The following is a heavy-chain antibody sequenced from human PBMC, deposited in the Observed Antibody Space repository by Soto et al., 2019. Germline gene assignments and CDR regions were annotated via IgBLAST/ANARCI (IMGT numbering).Heavy chain of an antibody. D-gene: IGHD3-9*01. CDR1: GYTFTSYD. V-gene: IGHV1-8*01. CDR3: ASASYYVILTTILSAFDI. CDR2: MNPNSGNT. Sequence: ASVKVSCKASGYTFTSYDINWVRQATGQGLEWMGWMNPNSGNTGYAQKFQGRVTMTRNTSISTAYMELSSLRSEDTAVYYCASASYYVILTTILSAFDIWGKGKMVTV. J-gene: IGHJ3*02.